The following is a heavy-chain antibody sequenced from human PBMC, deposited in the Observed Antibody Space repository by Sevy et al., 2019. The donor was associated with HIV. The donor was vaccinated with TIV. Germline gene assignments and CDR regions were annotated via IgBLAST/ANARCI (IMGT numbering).Heavy chain of an antibody. D-gene: IGHD5-12*01. J-gene: IGHJ4*02. CDR3: ARDGYNGSYFN. CDR2: IIPIFGTA. Sequence: ASVKVSCKASGGTFSSYAISWVRQAPGQVLEWMGGIIPIFGTANYAQKFQGRVTITADESTSTAYMELSSLRSEDTAVYYCARDGYNGSYFNWGQGTLVTVSS. CDR1: GGTFSSYA. V-gene: IGHV1-69*13.